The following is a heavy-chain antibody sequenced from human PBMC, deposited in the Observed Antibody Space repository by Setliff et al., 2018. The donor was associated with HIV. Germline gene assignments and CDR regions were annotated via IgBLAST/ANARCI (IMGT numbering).Heavy chain of an antibody. J-gene: IGHJ3*02. D-gene: IGHD3-22*01. Sequence: GGSLRLSCGASGFTFSSYAMSWVRQAPGKWLEWVSSISSSSSYIFYADSVKGRFTISRDNAKNSLYLQMNSLRAEDTAVYYCARDPYYYDSSGYGPRAFDIWGQGTMVTVSS. CDR2: ISSSSSYI. CDR1: GFTFSSYA. V-gene: IGHV3-21*01. CDR3: ARDPYYYDSSGYGPRAFDI.